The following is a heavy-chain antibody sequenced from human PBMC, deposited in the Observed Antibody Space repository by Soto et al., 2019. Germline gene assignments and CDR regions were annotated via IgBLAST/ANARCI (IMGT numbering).Heavy chain of an antibody. D-gene: IGHD2-21*01. CDR1: GYTFTSYA. CDR3: ASEFCGGDRHSAARYGMDV. V-gene: IGHV1-3*01. J-gene: IGHJ6*04. CDR2: INAGNGNT. Sequence: EASVKVSCKASGYTFTSYAMHWVRQAPGQRLEWMGWINAGNGNTKYSQKFQGRVTITRDTSASTAYMELSSLRSEDTAVYYCASEFCGGDRHSAARYGMDVRGKGTTVTLS.